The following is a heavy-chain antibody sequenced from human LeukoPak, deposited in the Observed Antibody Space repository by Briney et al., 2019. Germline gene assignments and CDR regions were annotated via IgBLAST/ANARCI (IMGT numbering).Heavy chain of an antibody. CDR3: ARSAPGVVPAAILYYYYYYMDV. V-gene: IGHV1-8*01. Sequence: ASVKVSCKASGYTFTSYDINWVRQATGQGLEWMGWMNPNSGNTGYAQKFQGRVTMTRNTSISTAYMELSSLRSEDTAAYYCARSAPGVVPAAILYYYYYYMDVWGKGTTVTVSS. J-gene: IGHJ6*03. CDR2: MNPNSGNT. CDR1: GYTFTSYD. D-gene: IGHD2-2*02.